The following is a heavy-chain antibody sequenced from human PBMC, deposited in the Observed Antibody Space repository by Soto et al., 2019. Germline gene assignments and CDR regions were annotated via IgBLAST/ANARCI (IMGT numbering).Heavy chain of an antibody. Sequence: EVQLVESGGGLVQPGRSLRLSCAASGFTFDDYAMHWVRQAPGKGLEWVSGISWDSGRIGYADSVTGRFTISRDNAKKSLYLQMCSLRADDTAFYYCAKDSKRRGGYYYYYGMDVWGQGTTVTVSS. D-gene: IGHD3-10*01. J-gene: IGHJ6*02. CDR3: AKDSKRRGGYYYYYGMDV. CDR1: GFTFDDYA. CDR2: ISWDSGRI. V-gene: IGHV3-9*01.